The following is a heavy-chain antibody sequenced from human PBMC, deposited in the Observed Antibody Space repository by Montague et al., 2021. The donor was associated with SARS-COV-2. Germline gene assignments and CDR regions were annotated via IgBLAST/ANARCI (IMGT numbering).Heavy chain of an antibody. CDR3: ARGFDF. CDR1: VGSISSYY. J-gene: IGHJ4*02. V-gene: IGHV4-59*08. CDR2: IYYSGST. Sequence: SETLSLTCTVSVGSISSYYWSWIRQPPGKGLEWIGYIYYSGSTNYNPSLKSRVTISVDTSKNQFSLKLSSVTAADTAVYYCARGFDFWGQGTLVTVSS.